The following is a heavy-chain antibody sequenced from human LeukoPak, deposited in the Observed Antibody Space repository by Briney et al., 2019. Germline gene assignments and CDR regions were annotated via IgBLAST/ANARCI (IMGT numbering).Heavy chain of an antibody. CDR3: ARDRMWFGESPDAFDI. Sequence: PGRSLRLSCAASGFTFSSYAMHWVRQAPGKGLEWVAVISYDGSNKYYADSVKGRFTISRDNSKNTLYLQMNSLRAEDTAVYYCARDRMWFGESPDAFDIWGQGTMVTVSS. CDR2: ISYDGSNK. J-gene: IGHJ3*02. D-gene: IGHD3-10*01. CDR1: GFTFSSYA. V-gene: IGHV3-30*04.